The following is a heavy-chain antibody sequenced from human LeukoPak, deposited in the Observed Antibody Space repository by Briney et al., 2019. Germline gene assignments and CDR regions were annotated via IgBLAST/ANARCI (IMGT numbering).Heavy chain of an antibody. J-gene: IGHJ4*02. V-gene: IGHV3-23*01. Sequence: GGSLRLSCAASGFTFSSYAMSWVRQAPGKGLEWVSAISGSGGSTYYADSVKGRFTISRDNSKNTLYLQMNSLRAEDTAVYYCAKDILPDTGRKRGFDYWGQGTLVTVSS. D-gene: IGHD1-14*01. CDR3: AKDILPDTGRKRGFDY. CDR1: GFTFSSYA. CDR2: ISGSGGST.